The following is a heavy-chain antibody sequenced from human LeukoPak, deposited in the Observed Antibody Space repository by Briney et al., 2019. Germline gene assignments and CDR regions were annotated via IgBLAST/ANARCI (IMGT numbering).Heavy chain of an antibody. CDR3: ARSLYYDSSGYYHDAFDI. CDR2: IYSSGST. Sequence: SETLSLTCTVSGGSISNYYWSWIRQPAGKGLEWIGRIYSSGSTNYNPSLKSRVTMSVDTSKKQFSLKLSSVTAADTAVYYCARSLYYDSSGYYHDAFDIWGQGTMVTVSS. CDR1: GGSISNYY. D-gene: IGHD3-22*01. J-gene: IGHJ3*02. V-gene: IGHV4-4*07.